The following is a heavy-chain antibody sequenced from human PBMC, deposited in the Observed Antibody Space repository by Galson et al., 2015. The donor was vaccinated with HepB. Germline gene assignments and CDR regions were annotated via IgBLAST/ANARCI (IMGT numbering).Heavy chain of an antibody. D-gene: IGHD2-8*01. J-gene: IGHJ4*02. CDR1: GFTFGRYA. CDR2: ITSSGAGT. V-gene: IGHV3-23*01. Sequence: SLRLSCAASGFTFGRYAMSWVRQAPGKGLEWVSSITSSGAGTYFADSVKGRFTISRDKSENTVFLQMNSLRREDTAVYYCAKDAIMVSNNPWYFDYWGRGTMVTVSS. CDR3: AKDAIMVSNNPWYFDY.